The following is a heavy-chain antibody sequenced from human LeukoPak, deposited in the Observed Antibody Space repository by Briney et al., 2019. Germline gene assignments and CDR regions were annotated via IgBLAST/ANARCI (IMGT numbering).Heavy chain of an antibody. CDR3: AKDSVPAARGPDDAFDI. D-gene: IGHD2-2*01. Sequence: GGSLRLSCAASGFTFSSYSMNWVRQAPGKGLEWVSSINSSSSYIYYADSVKGRFTISRDNAKNSLYLQMNSLRAEDTAVYYCAKDSVPAARGPDDAFDIWGQGTMVTVSS. CDR1: GFTFSSYS. V-gene: IGHV3-21*01. CDR2: INSSSSYI. J-gene: IGHJ3*02.